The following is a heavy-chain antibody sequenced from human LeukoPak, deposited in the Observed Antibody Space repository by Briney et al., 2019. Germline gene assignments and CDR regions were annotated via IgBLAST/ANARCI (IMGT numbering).Heavy chain of an antibody. D-gene: IGHD1-26*01. J-gene: IGHJ4*02. CDR3: ARGEGSGSYYSYFDY. V-gene: IGHV4-59*01. CDR1: GGSISSYY. Sequence: PSETLSLTCTVSGGSISSYYWSWIRQPPGKGLEGSGDIYYSGSTNHNPALKSRVTISVDTSKKQFSLKLSSVTAADTAVYYCARGEGSGSYYSYFDYWGQGTLVTVSS. CDR2: IYYSGST.